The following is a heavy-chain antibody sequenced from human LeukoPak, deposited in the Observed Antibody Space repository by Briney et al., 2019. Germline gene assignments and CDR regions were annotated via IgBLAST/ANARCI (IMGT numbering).Heavy chain of an antibody. Sequence: SVKVSCKASGYTFTSYAVNWVRQAPGQGLEWMGRIIPILGIANYAQKFQGRVTITADKSTSTAYMELSSLRSEDTAVYYCARVKSGGGDYWGQGTLVTVSS. J-gene: IGHJ4*02. CDR3: ARVKSGGGDY. CDR2: IIPILGIA. CDR1: GYTFTSYA. V-gene: IGHV1-69*04. D-gene: IGHD3-16*01.